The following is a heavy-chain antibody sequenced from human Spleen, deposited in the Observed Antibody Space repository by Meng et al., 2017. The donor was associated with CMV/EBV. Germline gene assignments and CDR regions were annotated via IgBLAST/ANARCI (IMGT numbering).Heavy chain of an antibody. CDR3: TRGPKWELRSAFDI. J-gene: IGHJ3*02. Sequence: GGSLRLSCTVSGGSISSGGYYWTWIRQHPGKGLEWVANIKQDGSEKYYVDSVKGRFTISRDNAKNSLYLQMNSLRAEDTAVYYCTRGPKWELRSAFDIWGQGAMVTVSS. V-gene: IGHV3-7*01. CDR1: GGSISSGGYY. CDR2: IKQDGSEK. D-gene: IGHD1-26*01.